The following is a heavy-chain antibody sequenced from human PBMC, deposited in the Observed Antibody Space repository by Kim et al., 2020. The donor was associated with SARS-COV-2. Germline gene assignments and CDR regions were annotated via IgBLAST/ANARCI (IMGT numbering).Heavy chain of an antibody. J-gene: IGHJ5*02. CDR2: IRYDGTKQ. Sequence: GGSLRLSCAASGFVFSSFCMHWVRQAPGKGLEWVAVIRYDGTKQYYADSVSGRFTISRDQSKNMVFLEMNSLRAEDTAVYYCARDVDTSGYLSRFDPWGQGTLVTVSS. V-gene: IGHV3-33*01. CDR3: ARDVDTSGYLSRFDP. D-gene: IGHD3-22*01. CDR1: GFVFSSFC.